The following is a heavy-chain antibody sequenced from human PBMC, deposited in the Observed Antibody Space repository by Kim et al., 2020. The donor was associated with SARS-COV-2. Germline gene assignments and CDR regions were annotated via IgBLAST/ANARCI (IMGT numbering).Heavy chain of an antibody. D-gene: IGHD2-2*02. Sequence: SETLSLTCTVSGGSINSGGHFWSWIRQHPGKGLELVGYMYYTGSPYSNPSLRGRVTISLDPSKNQFSLNLRSVTAADTAVYYCARAVLVGFCGSTTCHTAYFDYWGQGTLVTISS. J-gene: IGHJ4*02. CDR1: GGSINSGGHF. V-gene: IGHV4-31*03. CDR2: MYYTGSP. CDR3: ARAVLVGFCGSTTCHTAYFDY.